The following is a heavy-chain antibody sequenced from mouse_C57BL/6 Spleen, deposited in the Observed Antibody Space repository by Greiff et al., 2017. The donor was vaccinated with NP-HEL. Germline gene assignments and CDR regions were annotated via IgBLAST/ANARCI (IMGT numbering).Heavy chain of an antibody. D-gene: IGHD2-2*01. CDR1: GFTFSDYG. V-gene: IGHV5-17*01. CDR3: ARGWGYDFYYAMDY. J-gene: IGHJ4*01. Sequence: EVMLVESGGGLVKPGGSLKLSCAASGFTFSDYGMHWFRQAPEKGLEWVAYISSGSSTIYYADTVKGRFTISRDNAKHTLFLQMTSLRSEDTAMYYCARGWGYDFYYAMDYWGQGTSVTVSS. CDR2: ISSGSSTI.